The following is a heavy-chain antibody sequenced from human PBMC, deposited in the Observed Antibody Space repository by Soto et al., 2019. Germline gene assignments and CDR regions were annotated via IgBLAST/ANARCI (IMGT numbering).Heavy chain of an antibody. CDR2: INPGNGNT. D-gene: IGHD3-22*01. CDR3: ARGGYFDSSNYLAY. J-gene: IGHJ4*02. V-gene: IGHV1-18*01. CDR1: GYTFTSYG. Sequence: ASVKVSCKASGYTFTSYGISWVRQAPGQGLEWMGWINPGNGNTKYSQQFQGRVIIDRDTSTSTAYMEVSSLRSEDTAVYYCARGGYFDSSNYLAYWGLGTLVTVSS.